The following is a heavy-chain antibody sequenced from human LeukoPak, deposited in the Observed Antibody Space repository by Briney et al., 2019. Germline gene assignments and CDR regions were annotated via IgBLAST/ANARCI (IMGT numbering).Heavy chain of an antibody. J-gene: IGHJ4*02. D-gene: IGHD4-17*01. Sequence: GGSLRLSCAASGFTFSSYGMHWVRQAPGKGLEWVAFIRYDGSNKYYADSVKGRFTISRDNSKNTRYLQMNSLRAEDTAVYYCANVDYGDSNPSYYFDYWGQGTLVTVSS. CDR3: ANVDYGDSNPSYYFDY. CDR1: GFTFSSYG. V-gene: IGHV3-30*02. CDR2: IRYDGSNK.